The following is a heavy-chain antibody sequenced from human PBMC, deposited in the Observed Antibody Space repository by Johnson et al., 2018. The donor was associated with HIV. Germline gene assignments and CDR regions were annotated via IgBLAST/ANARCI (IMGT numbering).Heavy chain of an antibody. CDR3: ARSEYSSSWSNAFDI. D-gene: IGHD6-13*01. V-gene: IGHV3-11*04. CDR2: ISSSGSTI. J-gene: IGHJ3*02. CDR1: GFTFSDYY. Sequence: QVQLVESGGGLVKPGGSLRLSCAASGFTFSDYYMSWIRQAPGKGLEWVSYISSSGSTIYYADSVKGRFTISRDNAKNSVYLKMNSLRAEDTAVYYCARSEYSSSWSNAFDIWGQGTMVTVSS.